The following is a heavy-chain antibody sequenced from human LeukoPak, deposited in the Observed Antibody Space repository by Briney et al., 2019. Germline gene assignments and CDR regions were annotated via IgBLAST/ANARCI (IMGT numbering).Heavy chain of an antibody. Sequence: GGSLRLSCAASGFTFSSYAMSWVRQAPGKGLEWVSAISGSGGSTYYADSVEGRFTISRDNSKNTLYLQMNSLRAEDTAVYYCAKDESWVIHPMDVWGKGTTVTVSS. J-gene: IGHJ6*03. CDR1: GFTFSSYA. D-gene: IGHD3-16*02. CDR2: ISGSGGST. CDR3: AKDESWVIHPMDV. V-gene: IGHV3-23*01.